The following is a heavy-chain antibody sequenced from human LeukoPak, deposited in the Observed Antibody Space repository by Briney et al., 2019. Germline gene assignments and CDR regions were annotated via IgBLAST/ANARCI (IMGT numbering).Heavy chain of an antibody. D-gene: IGHD2-2*01. J-gene: IGHJ4*02. CDR1: GFTFHDYA. V-gene: IGHV3-9*01. Sequence: GRSLRLSCAASGFTFHDYAMHWVRQIPGKGLEWVSGISWNSGTVGYADSVKGRFTISRDNSKNTLYLQMNSLRAEDTAVYYCAKDLYCSSTSCYGVHFDYWGQGTLVTVTS. CDR2: ISWNSGTV. CDR3: AKDLYCSSTSCYGVHFDY.